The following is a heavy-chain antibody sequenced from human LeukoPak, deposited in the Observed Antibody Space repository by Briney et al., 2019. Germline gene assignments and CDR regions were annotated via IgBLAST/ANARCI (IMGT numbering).Heavy chain of an antibody. CDR3: ARDYVYSSGWYYFDY. CDR1: GGTFSSYA. V-gene: IGHV1-69*13. CDR2: IIPIFGTA. J-gene: IGHJ4*02. Sequence: ASVKVSCKASGGTFSSYAISWVRQAPGQGLEWMGGIIPIFGTANYAQKFQGRVTITADESTSTAYMELSSLRSEDTAVYYCARDYVYSSGWYYFDYWGQGTLVTVSS. D-gene: IGHD6-19*01.